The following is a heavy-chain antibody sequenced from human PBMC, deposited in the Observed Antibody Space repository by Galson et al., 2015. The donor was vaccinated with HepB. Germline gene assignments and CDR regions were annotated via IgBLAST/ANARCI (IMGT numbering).Heavy chain of an antibody. Sequence: SVKVSCKASGYTFTSYDINWVRQATGQGLEWMGWMNPNSGNTGYAQKFQGRVTMTRNTSISTAYMELSSLRSEDTAVYYCARKGGGVVPAAIELPVEGYYYYMDVWGKGTTVTVSS. CDR1: GYTFTSYD. D-gene: IGHD2-2*01. CDR2: MNPNSGNT. V-gene: IGHV1-8*01. CDR3: ARKGGGVVPAAIELPVEGYYYYMDV. J-gene: IGHJ6*03.